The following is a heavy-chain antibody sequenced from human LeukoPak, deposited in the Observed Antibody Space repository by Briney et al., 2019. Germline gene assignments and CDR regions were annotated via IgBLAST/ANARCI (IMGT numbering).Heavy chain of an antibody. CDR1: GGSISSYY. J-gene: IGHJ4*02. CDR3: ARDGAAAGKFDY. V-gene: IGHV4-4*07. Sequence: SETLSLTCTVSGGSISSYYWSSIRQPARKGLECIGRIYTSGSTNYNPSLKSRVTMSVDTSKNQFSLKLSSVTAADTAVYYCARDGAAAGKFDYWGQGTLVTVSS. D-gene: IGHD6-13*01. CDR2: IYTSGST.